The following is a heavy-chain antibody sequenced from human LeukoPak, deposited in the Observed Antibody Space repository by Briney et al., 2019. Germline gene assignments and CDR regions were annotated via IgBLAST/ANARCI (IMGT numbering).Heavy chain of an antibody. V-gene: IGHV4-59*01. Sequence: PSETLSLTCSVSDGSITNYYWSWIRQPPGKGLEWIGYIYYSGSTTYNPSLKSRVTMSVDTPKTQFSLKLRSVTAADTALYYCARIYNSSQWLAPGDYWGQGTLVTVSS. CDR3: ARIYNSSQWLAPGDY. D-gene: IGHD6-19*01. CDR2: IYYSGST. CDR1: DGSITNYY. J-gene: IGHJ4*02.